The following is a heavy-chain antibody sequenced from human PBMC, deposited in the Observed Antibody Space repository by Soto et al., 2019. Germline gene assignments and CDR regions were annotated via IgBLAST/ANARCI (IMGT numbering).Heavy chain of an antibody. D-gene: IGHD1-26*01. V-gene: IGHV1-18*01. Sequence: VQLVQSGAEVKKPGASVKVSCAAYGYTFRNYGITWVRQAPGQGLEWIGWVSGYNRNTNYAPKFEERVTMTTDTATSIAYLELRRLRIDDTAVYYCARERQWDPLPYWGPGTLLVVS. J-gene: IGHJ4*02. CDR2: VSGYNRNT. CDR3: ARERQWDPLPY. CDR1: GYTFRNYG.